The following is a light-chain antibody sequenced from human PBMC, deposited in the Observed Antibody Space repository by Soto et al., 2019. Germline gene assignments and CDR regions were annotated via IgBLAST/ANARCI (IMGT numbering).Light chain of an antibody. CDR2: EVS. Sequence: QSALTQPASLSGSPGQSITISCTGTSSDVGGYNYVSWYQQHPGKAPKLMIYEVSYRPSGVSNRFSGSKSGNTASLTISGLQAEDEAGYYCSSLTRTNTLAFGGGTKLTVL. V-gene: IGLV2-14*01. CDR3: SSLTRTNTLA. J-gene: IGLJ2*01. CDR1: SSDVGGYNY.